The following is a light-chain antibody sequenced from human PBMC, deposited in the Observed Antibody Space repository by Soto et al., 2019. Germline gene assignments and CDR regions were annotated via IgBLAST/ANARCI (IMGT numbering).Light chain of an antibody. J-gene: IGLJ1*01. CDR3: SSYAGSNNYV. Sequence: QSVLTQPASVYESPGQSITISCTGTSSDVGGYNYVSWYQQHPGKAPKLMIYEVNQRPSGVPDRFSGSKSGNTASLTVSGLQAEDEADYYCSSYAGSNNYVFGTGNKVTVL. V-gene: IGLV2-8*01. CDR1: SSDVGGYNY. CDR2: EVN.